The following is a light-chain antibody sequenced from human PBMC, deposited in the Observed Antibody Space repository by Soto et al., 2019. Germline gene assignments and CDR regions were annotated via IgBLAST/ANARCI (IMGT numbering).Light chain of an antibody. CDR1: ISDVCGYNY. J-gene: IGLJ1*01. CDR3: SSYTSSSTPYV. CDR2: EVS. Sequence: SSIAPPASACGSTGEAITISCTGTISDVCGYNYVSWYQQHPGKAPRLMIYEVSNRPSGVSNRFSGSKSGKKASLTISGLQAEDEADYYCSSYTSSSTPYVFGTGIKVTAL. V-gene: IGLV2-14*01.